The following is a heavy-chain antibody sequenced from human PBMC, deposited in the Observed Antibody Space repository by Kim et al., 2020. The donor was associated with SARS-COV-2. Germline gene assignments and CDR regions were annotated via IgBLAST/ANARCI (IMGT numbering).Heavy chain of an antibody. J-gene: IGHJ6*02. CDR1: GFTFSDYY. CDR3: ARVNQGLAARRYYYYGMDV. V-gene: IGHV3-11*06. CDR2: ISSSSSYT. Sequence: GGSLRLSCAASGFTFSDYYMSWIRQAPGKGLEWVSYISSSSSYTNYADSVKGRFTISRDNAKNSLYLQMNSLRAEDTAVYYCARVNQGLAARRYYYYGMDVWGQGTTVTVSS. D-gene: IGHD6-6*01.